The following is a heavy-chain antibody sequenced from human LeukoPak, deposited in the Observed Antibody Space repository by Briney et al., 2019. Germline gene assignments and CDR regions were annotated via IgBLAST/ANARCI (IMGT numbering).Heavy chain of an antibody. CDR2: VNPGGSIA. V-gene: IGHV3-74*01. D-gene: IGHD3-16*01. CDR3: VRGTYHAYYMDV. Sequence: GGSLRLSCATSGFTFNNYWIHWVRQAPGKGLVWVSRVNPGGSIANFADSVKGRFTISRDNAKNTVYLQTSSLTAEDTAVYYCVRGTYHAYYMDVWGKGTTVTVSS. CDR1: GFTFNNYW. J-gene: IGHJ6*03.